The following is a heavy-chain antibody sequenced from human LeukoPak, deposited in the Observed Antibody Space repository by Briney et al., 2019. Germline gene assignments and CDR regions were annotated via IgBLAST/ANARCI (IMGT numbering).Heavy chain of an antibody. V-gene: IGHV4-4*07. CDR3: ARASGVVTDGAFDI. J-gene: IGHJ3*02. Sequence: PSETLSLICTVSGGSISSYYWSWIRQPAGKGLEWIGRIYTSGSTNYNPSLKSRVTMSVDTSKNQFSLKLSSVTAADTAVYYCARASGVVTDGAFDIWGQGTMVTVSS. CDR2: IYTSGST. CDR1: GGSISSYY. D-gene: IGHD3-3*01.